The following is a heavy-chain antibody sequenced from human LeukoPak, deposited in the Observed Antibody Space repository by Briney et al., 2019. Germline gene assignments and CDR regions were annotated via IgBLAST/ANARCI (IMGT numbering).Heavy chain of an antibody. J-gene: IGHJ4*02. V-gene: IGHV3-23*01. Sequence: GGSLRLSCAASGFTFSSYAMSWVRQAPGEGLEWVSAISTNGGSTYFADSVKGRFTITRDNSKNTLSLEMNSLRPEDTAVYYHVKGSAGSRPYYFDYWGQGTLLTVSS. CDR2: ISTNGGST. CDR3: VKGSAGSRPYYFDY. CDR1: GFTFSSYA. D-gene: IGHD6-13*01.